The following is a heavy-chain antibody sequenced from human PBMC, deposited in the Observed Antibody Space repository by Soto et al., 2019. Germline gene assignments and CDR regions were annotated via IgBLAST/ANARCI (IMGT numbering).Heavy chain of an antibody. D-gene: IGHD4-17*01. CDR2: IYHSGST. Sequence: PSETLSLTCAVSGYSISSGYYWGWIRQPPGKGLEWIGSIYHSGSTYYNPSLKSRVTISVDTSKKQFSLKLSSVTAADTAVYYCARFVEGDYFAFDICGQGTMVT. V-gene: IGHV4-38-2*01. CDR1: GYSISSGYY. J-gene: IGHJ3*02. CDR3: ARFVEGDYFAFDI.